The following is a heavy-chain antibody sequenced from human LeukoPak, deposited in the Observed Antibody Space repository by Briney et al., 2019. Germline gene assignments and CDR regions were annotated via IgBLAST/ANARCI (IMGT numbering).Heavy chain of an antibody. D-gene: IGHD3-10*01. J-gene: IGHJ5*02. CDR2: INPSGGST. Sequence: ASVKVSCKASGYTFTSYYMHWVRQAPGQGLEWMGIINPSGGSTSYAQKFQGRVTMTRDTSTSTVYMELSSLRSEDTAAYYCARGGASYYYGSGSYPGGFDPWGQGTLVTVSS. CDR3: ARGGASYYYGSGSYPGGFDP. CDR1: GYTFTSYY. V-gene: IGHV1-46*01.